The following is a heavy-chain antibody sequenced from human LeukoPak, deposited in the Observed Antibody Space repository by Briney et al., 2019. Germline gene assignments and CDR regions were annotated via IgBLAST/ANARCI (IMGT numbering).Heavy chain of an antibody. CDR1: GFNFSSFV. CDR2: IWYDGSNK. CDR3: ARGPSAYPKCFDF. V-gene: IGHV3-33*01. D-gene: IGHD5-12*01. Sequence: GGSLRLSCAASGFNFSSFVMHWVRQAPGKGLEWVAVIWYDGSNKYYADSVKGRFTISRDNSKNTLYLQMNSLRAEDTAVYYCARGPSAYPKCFDFWGQGTLVTVSS. J-gene: IGHJ4*02.